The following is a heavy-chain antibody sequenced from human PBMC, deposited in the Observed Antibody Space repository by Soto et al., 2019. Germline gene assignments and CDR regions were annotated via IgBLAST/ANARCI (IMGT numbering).Heavy chain of an antibody. J-gene: IGHJ4*02. CDR1: GFTFSSYW. V-gene: IGHV3-7*01. CDR2: IKQDGSEK. D-gene: IGHD2-2*02. CDR3: ASVTDSIVLVPAAIGSLYY. Sequence: HPGGSLRLSCAASGFTFSSYWMSWVRQAPGKGLEWVANIKQDGSEKYYVDSVKGRFTISRDNAKNSLYLQMNSLRAEDTAVYYCASVTDSIVLVPAAIGSLYYWGQGTLVTVSS.